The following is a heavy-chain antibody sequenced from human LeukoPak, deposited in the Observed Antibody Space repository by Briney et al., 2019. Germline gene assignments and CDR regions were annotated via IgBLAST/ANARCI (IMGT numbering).Heavy chain of an antibody. CDR2: LYSGGST. CDR1: GFTFSSNY. Sequence: GGSLRLSCAASGFTFSSNYMSWVRQALGKGLEWVSVLYSGGSTYYADSVKGRFTISRDNSKNTLYLQMNSLRADDTAVYYCAREETSSWYLDYWGQGTLVTVSS. D-gene: IGHD6-13*01. CDR3: AREETSSWYLDY. V-gene: IGHV3-66*01. J-gene: IGHJ4*02.